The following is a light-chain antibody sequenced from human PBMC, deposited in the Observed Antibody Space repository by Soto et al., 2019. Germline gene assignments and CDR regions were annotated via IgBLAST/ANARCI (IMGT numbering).Light chain of an antibody. CDR2: WAS. V-gene: IGKV4-1*01. Sequence: DIVMTQSPDSLAVSLGERATINCKSSQSILHSSNNKNYLAWYQQKPGQPPKLLIYWASTRESGGPDRFSGSWSGTAFTLTISSLQAEDVAVYYCQQCYSTPYTFAQGTKLEIK. CDR1: QSILHSSNNKNY. CDR3: QQCYSTPYT. J-gene: IGKJ2*01.